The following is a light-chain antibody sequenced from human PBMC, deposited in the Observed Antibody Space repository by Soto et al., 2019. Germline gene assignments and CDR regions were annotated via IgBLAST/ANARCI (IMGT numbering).Light chain of an antibody. CDR3: QVYDRSPL. J-gene: IGKJ4*01. CDR1: QSVGSNY. CDR2: DAS. V-gene: IGKV3-20*01. Sequence: EIVLTQSPDTLSLSPGERTTLSCRASQSVGSNYLAWYQQKPGQAPRLLMYDASGMASGIPDRFSGSGSGTDFTLTISRLEPEDFAVYYCQVYDRSPLFGGGTKVDIK.